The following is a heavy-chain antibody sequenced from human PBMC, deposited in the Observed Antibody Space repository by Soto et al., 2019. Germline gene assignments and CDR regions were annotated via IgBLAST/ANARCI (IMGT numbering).Heavy chain of an antibody. V-gene: IGHV3-9*01. Sequence: GGSLRLSCAASGFTFDDYAMHWVRQAPGKGLEWVSGISWNSGSIGYADSVKGRFTISRDNAKNSLYLQMNSLRAEDTALYYCANVMTTVTTGNDYENCFAPWGNLTLVTVSA. J-gene: IGHJ5*02. CDR1: GFTFDDYA. D-gene: IGHD4-4*01. CDR3: ANVMTTVTTGNDYENCFAP. CDR2: ISWNSGSI.